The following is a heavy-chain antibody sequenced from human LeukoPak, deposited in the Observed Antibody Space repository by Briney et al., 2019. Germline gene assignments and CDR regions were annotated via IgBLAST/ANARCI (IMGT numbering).Heavy chain of an antibody. V-gene: IGHV4-59*01. J-gene: IGHJ6*03. CDR2: IYYSGST. CDR3: ARGGPPGYYYDYYMDV. CDR1: GGSISSYY. Sequence: PSETLSLTCTVSGGSISSYYWSWIRQPPGKGLEWIGYIYYSGSTNYNPSPKSRVTISVDTSKNQFSLKMSSVTAADTAVYFCARGGPPGYYYDYYMDVWGKGTTVTISS.